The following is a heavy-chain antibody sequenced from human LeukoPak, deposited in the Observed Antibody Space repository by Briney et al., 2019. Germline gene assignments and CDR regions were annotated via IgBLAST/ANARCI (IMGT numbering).Heavy chain of an antibody. CDR3: ARLVIYSSGFIKGFDY. CDR1: GGSISSGSYY. Sequence: SQTLSLPCTVSGGSISSGSYYWSWIRQPAGKGLVWIARLYTSGSTNYNPSLKSRVTISVDTSKNQFSLKLSSVTAADTAVYYCARLVIYSSGFIKGFDYWGQGTLVTVSS. V-gene: IGHV4-61*02. J-gene: IGHJ4*02. CDR2: LYTSGST. D-gene: IGHD3-22*01.